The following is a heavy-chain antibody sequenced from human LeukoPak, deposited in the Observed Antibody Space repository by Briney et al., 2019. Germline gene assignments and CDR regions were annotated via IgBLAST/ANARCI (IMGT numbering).Heavy chain of an antibody. CDR1: GFTFSSCA. V-gene: IGHV3-23*01. CDR2: ITGDGTRT. J-gene: IGHJ4*02. CDR3: ASRPRADMGPLDY. D-gene: IGHD1-14*01. Sequence: TGGSLRLSCAASGFTFSSCAMTWVRQAPRKGLEWVASITGDGTRTYYTDSVKGRFTISRDNSKNTLYLQMNSLRADETAIYYCASRPRADMGPLDYWGQGTLVTVST.